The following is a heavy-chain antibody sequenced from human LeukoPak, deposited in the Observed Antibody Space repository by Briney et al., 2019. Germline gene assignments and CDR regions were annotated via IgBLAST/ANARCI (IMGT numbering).Heavy chain of an antibody. Sequence: SETLSLTCTVSGVSISSYYCSWIRQPPGKGLEWIGYIYYSGSTNYDPSLKSRVTIPVDTSKTQLSLKLSPVTAADTAVYYCARPDGQIYYWFDPWGQGTLVTVSS. V-gene: IGHV4-59*08. CDR1: GVSISSYY. CDR2: IYYSGST. D-gene: IGHD2-2*02. CDR3: ARPDGQIYYWFDP. J-gene: IGHJ5*02.